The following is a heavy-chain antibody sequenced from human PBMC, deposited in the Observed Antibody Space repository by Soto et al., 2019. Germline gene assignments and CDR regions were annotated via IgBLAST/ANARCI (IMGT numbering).Heavy chain of an antibody. J-gene: IGHJ3*02. V-gene: IGHV1-24*01. Sequence: ASVKVSCKVSGYTLTELSMHWVRQAPGKGLEWMGGFDPEDGETIYAQKFQGRVTMTEDTSTGTAYMELSSLRSEDTAVYYCATDPGRWLQFGAFDIWGQGTMVTVSS. CDR3: ATDPGRWLQFGAFDI. CDR1: GYTLTELS. CDR2: FDPEDGET. D-gene: IGHD5-12*01.